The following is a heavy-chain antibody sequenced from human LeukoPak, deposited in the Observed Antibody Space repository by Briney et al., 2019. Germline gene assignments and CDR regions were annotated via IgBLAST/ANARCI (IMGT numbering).Heavy chain of an antibody. Sequence: GGSLRLSCVGSGFNFRTFSMNWVRQVPGKGPEWVSSISSSSSYIYYADSVKGRFTISRDNAKNSLYLQMNSLRAEDTAVYYCARVNYVWGSYRYLDDAFDIWGQGTMVTVSS. V-gene: IGHV3-21*01. CDR2: ISSSSSYI. D-gene: IGHD3-16*02. CDR1: GFNFRTFS. J-gene: IGHJ3*02. CDR3: ARVNYVWGSYRYLDDAFDI.